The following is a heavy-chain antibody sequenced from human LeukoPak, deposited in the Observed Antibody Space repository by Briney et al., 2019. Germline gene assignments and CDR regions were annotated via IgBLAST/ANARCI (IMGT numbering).Heavy chain of an antibody. J-gene: IGHJ4*02. CDR3: ARDDLILEYSSSSYFDY. CDR1: GYSISSGYY. Sequence: PSETLSLTCTVSGYSISSGYYWGWIRQPPGKGLEWIGGIYHGGSTYYNPSLKSRVTISVDTSKNQFSLKLSSVTAADTAVYYCARDDLILEYSSSSYFDYWGQGTLVTVSS. D-gene: IGHD6-6*01. V-gene: IGHV4-38-2*02. CDR2: IYHGGST.